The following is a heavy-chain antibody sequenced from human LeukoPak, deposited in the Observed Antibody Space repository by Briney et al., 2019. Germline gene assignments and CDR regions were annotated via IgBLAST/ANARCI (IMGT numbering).Heavy chain of an antibody. CDR2: IYHSGST. CDR1: GYSISSGYY. Sequence: SETLSLTCTVSGYSISSGYYWGWIRQPPGKGLEWIGSIYHSGSTYYNPSLRSRVTISVDTSKNQFSLKLSSVTAADTAVYYCAGEVVIAAVPDAFDIWGQGTMVTVSS. J-gene: IGHJ3*02. D-gene: IGHD6-6*01. V-gene: IGHV4-38-2*02. CDR3: AGEVVIAAVPDAFDI.